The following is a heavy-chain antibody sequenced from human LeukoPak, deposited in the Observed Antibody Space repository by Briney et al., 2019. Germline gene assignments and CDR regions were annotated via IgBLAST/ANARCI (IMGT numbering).Heavy chain of an antibody. CDR2: IYYSGST. D-gene: IGHD5-12*01. J-gene: IGHJ5*02. CDR1: GGSISSSSYY. CDR3: ARGSYPLIVATDLGLPYEWFDP. V-gene: IGHV4-39*07. Sequence: PSETLSLTCTVSGGSISSSSYYWGWIRQPPGKGLEWIGSIYYSGSTYYNPSLKSRVTISVDTSKNQFSLKLSSVTAADTAVYYCARGSYPLIVATDLGLPYEWFDPWGQGTLVTVSS.